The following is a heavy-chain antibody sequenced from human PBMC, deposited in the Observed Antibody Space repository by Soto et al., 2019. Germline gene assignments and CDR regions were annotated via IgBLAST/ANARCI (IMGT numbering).Heavy chain of an antibody. J-gene: IGHJ5*02. CDR2: INHSGST. CDR3: ASEPYYGDFAAGCFDP. CDR1: GGSFSGYY. Sequence: SETLSLTCAVYGGSFSGYYWSWIRQPPGKGLEWIGEINHSGSTNYNPSLKSRVTISVDTSKNQFSLKLSSVTAADTAVYYCASEPYYGDFAAGCFDPWGQGTLVTVSS. D-gene: IGHD4-17*01. V-gene: IGHV4-34*01.